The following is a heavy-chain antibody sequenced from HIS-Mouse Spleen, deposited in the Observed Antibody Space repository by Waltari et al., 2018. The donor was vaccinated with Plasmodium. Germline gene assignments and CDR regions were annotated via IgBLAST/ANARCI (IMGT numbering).Heavy chain of an antibody. V-gene: IGHV1-2*02. CDR2: INPNSGGT. D-gene: IGHD6-13*01. CDR1: GSTFTGYY. CDR3: ARVLGYKAAAGTFVEYFQH. Sequence: QVQLVQSGAEVRKPGASVKVSCKASGSTFTGYYMHWVRQAPDQGLEWRGWINPNSGGTNDAQKFQGRVTMTRDTSISTAYMELSRLRSDDTAVYYCARVLGYKAAAGTFVEYFQHWGQGTLVTVSS. J-gene: IGHJ1*01.